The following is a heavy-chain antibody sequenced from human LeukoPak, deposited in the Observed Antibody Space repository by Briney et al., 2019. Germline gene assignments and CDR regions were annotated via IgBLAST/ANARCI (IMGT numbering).Heavy chain of an antibody. CDR3: ARAGVWDYSDSSGYHNGAFDI. D-gene: IGHD3-22*01. J-gene: IGHJ3*02. V-gene: IGHV1-8*03. CDR2: MNPNSGNT. CDR1: GYTFTSYD. Sequence: ASVKVSCKASGYTFTSYDINWVRQATGQGLKWMGWMNPNSGNTGYAQKFQGRVTITRNTSISTAYMELRGLRSDDTAVYYCARAGVWDYSDSSGYHNGAFDIWGQGTMVTVSS.